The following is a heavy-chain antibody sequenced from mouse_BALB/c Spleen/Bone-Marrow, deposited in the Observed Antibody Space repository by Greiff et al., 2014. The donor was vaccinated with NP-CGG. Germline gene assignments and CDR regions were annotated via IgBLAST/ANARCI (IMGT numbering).Heavy chain of an antibody. CDR3: AIYYSGSSGFAY. D-gene: IGHD1-1*01. J-gene: IGHJ3*01. Sequence: EVKLQESGAELVKPGASVKLSCTASGFNIKDTYMHWVKQRPEQGLEWIGRIDPANGNTKYDPKFQGKATITADTSSNTAYLQLSSLTSEDTAVYYCAIYYSGSSGFAYWGQGTLVTVSA. CDR1: GFNIKDTY. V-gene: IGHV14-3*02. CDR2: IDPANGNT.